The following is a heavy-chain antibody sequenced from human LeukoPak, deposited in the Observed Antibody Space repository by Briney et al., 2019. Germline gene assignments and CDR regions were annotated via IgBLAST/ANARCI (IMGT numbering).Heavy chain of an antibody. D-gene: IGHD2-15*01. CDR1: GYTFTSYD. Sequence: ASVKVSCKASGYTFTSYDINWVRQATGQGLEWMGWMNPNSGNTGYAQKFQGRVTMTRDTSISTAYMELSSLRSEDTAIYYCAIFQISTRWPEYFQHWGQGTLVTVSS. V-gene: IGHV1-8*01. CDR3: AIFQISTRWPEYFQH. J-gene: IGHJ1*01. CDR2: MNPNSGNT.